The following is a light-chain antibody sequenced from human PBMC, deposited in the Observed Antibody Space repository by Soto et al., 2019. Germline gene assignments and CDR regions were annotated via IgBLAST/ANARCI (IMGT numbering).Light chain of an antibody. CDR2: DAS. J-gene: IGKJ3*01. CDR3: QQRDNWPFT. Sequence: EIVLTQSPATQSLSPGERATLSCRASQSVGSYLAWFQQRPGQAPRLVIHDASKRATGIPARFSGSGSGTDFSLTISGLEPEDFAVYYCQQRDNWPFTFGPGTTVDIK. CDR1: QSVGSY. V-gene: IGKV3-11*01.